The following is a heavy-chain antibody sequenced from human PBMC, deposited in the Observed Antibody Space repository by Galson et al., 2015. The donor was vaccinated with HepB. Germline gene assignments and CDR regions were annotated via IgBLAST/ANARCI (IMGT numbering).Heavy chain of an antibody. J-gene: IGHJ5*02. V-gene: IGHV4-30-4*01. Sequence: TLSLTCTVSGGSISSGDYYWSWIRQPPGKGLEWIGYIYYSGSTYYNPSLKSRVTISVDTSKNQFSLKLSSVTAADTAVYYCARDSVVVVPAAIGRGFDPWGQGTLVTVSS. CDR1: GGSISSGDYY. D-gene: IGHD2-2*01. CDR2: IYYSGST. CDR3: ARDSVVVVPAAIGRGFDP.